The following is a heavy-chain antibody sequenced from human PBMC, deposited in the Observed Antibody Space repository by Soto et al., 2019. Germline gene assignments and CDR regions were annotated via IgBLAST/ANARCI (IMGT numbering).Heavy chain of an antibody. CDR1: GASVQSNW. V-gene: IGHV4-4*02. CDR3: VSHMGVARTRGFEY. J-gene: IGHJ4*01. Sequence: QVQLQESGPGLVKPSESLSLTCDVSGASVQSNWWSWVRQPPGRDLEWIAEIYHSGSRNYNPSLRSRATILLVESNHRFPLSLHSVTATDTAVYYFVSHMGVARTRGFEYWGHGTLVTVSS. CDR2: IYHSGSR. D-gene: IGHD2-21*01.